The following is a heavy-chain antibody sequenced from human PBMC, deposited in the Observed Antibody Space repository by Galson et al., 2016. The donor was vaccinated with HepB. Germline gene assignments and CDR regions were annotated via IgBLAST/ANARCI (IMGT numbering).Heavy chain of an antibody. CDR2: IAVGSDST. Sequence: SVKVSCKASGFTFSSSAVHWVRQARGQRLEWIGWIAVGSDSTKYAQRFQERVTITRDMSSSTVYMELSSLRSDDTAFYYCAAAVLGTAFDSWGQGTLVTVSS. J-gene: IGHJ4*02. CDR3: AAAVLGTAFDS. CDR1: GFTFSSSA. D-gene: IGHD3-10*02. V-gene: IGHV1-58*01.